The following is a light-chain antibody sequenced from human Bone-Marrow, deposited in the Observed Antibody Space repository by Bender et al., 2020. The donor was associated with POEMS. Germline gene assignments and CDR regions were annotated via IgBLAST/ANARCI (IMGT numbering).Light chain of an antibody. Sequence: QLALTQSPSASASLGASVKLTCSLSSGHSSDAIAWHQQQPEKGPRYVMKINSDGSHSKGDGIPDRFSGSSSGTERYLTISSLQSEDEADYYCQTWGTGWVVFGGGPKLTVL. CDR2: INSDGSH. V-gene: IGLV4-69*01. CDR3: QTWGTGWVV. CDR1: SGHSSDA. J-gene: IGLJ2*01.